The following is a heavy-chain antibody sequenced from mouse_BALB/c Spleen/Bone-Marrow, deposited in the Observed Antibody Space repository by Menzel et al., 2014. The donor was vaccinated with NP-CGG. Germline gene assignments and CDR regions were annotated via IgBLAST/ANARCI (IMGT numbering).Heavy chain of an antibody. Sequence: GTEWVKTGASMKISCKASGYSFTGYTMNWVKQSHGKNLEWIGLINPYHGGTSYNKKFKGKATLTVDKSSSTAYMELLSLTSEDSAVYYCVRDGYDRVYAMDYWGQGTSVTVSS. CDR3: VRDGYDRVYAMDY. CDR2: INPYHGGT. CDR1: GYSFTGYT. J-gene: IGHJ4*01. D-gene: IGHD2-2*01. V-gene: IGHV1-26*01.